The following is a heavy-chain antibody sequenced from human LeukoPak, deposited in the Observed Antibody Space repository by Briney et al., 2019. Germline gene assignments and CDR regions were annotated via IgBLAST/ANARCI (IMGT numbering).Heavy chain of an antibody. J-gene: IGHJ4*02. D-gene: IGHD2-15*01. CDR3: ARDPCRGGNCYSVGGDY. V-gene: IGHV7-4-1*02. CDR2: INTNTGNP. Sequence: ASVKVSCKASGYTFTSYAMNWVRQAPGQGLEWMGWINTNTGNPTYAQGFTGRFVFSLDTSVSTAYLQISSLKAEDTAVYYCARDPCRGGNCYSVGGDYWGQGTLVTVSS. CDR1: GYTFTSYA.